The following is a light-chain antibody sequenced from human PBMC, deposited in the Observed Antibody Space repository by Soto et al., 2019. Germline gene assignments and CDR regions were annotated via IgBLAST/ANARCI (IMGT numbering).Light chain of an antibody. J-gene: IGKJ5*01. CDR3: HSRA. CDR1: QGISSW. CDR2: DAS. Sequence: DIQMTQSPSSVSASVGDIVTITCRASQGISSWLAWYQQKPGKAPKLLIYDASSLESGVPSRFSGSGSETEFTLTISRLQPDDFATYFCHSRAFGQGTRLEI. V-gene: IGKV1-12*01.